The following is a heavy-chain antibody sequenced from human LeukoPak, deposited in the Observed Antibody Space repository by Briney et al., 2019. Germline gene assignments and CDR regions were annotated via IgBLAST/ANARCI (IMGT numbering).Heavy chain of an antibody. J-gene: IGHJ6*02. Sequence: GGSLRLSCAASGFTFSSYWMSWVRQAPGKGLEWVANIKQDGSEKYYVDSVKGRFTISRDNAKNSLYLQMNSLRAEDTAMYYCARDVVVVPAAIPGLYYYYGMDVWGQGTTVTVSS. CDR3: ARDVVVVPAAIPGLYYYYGMDV. CDR2: IKQDGSEK. CDR1: GFTFSSYW. V-gene: IGHV3-7*01. D-gene: IGHD2-2*02.